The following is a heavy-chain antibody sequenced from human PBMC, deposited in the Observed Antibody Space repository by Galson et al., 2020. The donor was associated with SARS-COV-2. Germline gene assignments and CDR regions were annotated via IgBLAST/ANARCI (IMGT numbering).Heavy chain of an antibody. CDR1: GGSISSHY. D-gene: IGHD3-10*01. CDR3: ARDMVYYHTLDI. V-gene: IGHV4-59*11. CDR2: IYYSGSTT. J-gene: IGHJ3*02. Sequence: SETLSLTCTVSGGSISSHYWSWIRQAPGKGLEWIGYIYYSGSTTNYNPSLKSRVTISVDTSKNQFSLRLSSVTAADTAVYYCARDMVYYHTLDIWGQGTMVTVSS.